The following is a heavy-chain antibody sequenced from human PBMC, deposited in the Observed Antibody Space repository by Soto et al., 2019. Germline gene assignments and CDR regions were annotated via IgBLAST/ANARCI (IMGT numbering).Heavy chain of an antibody. CDR2: IYPGDSDT. CDR1: GYSFTSYW. CDR3: ARGSPAPAGELTLYDYGEGHFDY. V-gene: IGHV5-51*01. J-gene: IGHJ4*02. D-gene: IGHD4-17*01. Sequence: PGESLKISCKGSGYSFTSYWIGWVRQMPGKGLEWMGIIYPGDSDTRYSPSFQGQVTISADKSISTADLQWSILKASDTAMYYCARGSPAPAGELTLYDYGEGHFDYWDQGTLITVSS.